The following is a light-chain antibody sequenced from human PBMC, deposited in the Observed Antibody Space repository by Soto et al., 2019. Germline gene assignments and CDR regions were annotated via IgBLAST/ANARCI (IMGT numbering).Light chain of an antibody. CDR1: QSVSSY. J-gene: IGKJ5*01. V-gene: IGKV3-11*01. Sequence: EILLPPSPSTMTLSPGARAPLSCRASQSVSSYLAWYQQKPGQAPRLLIYDASNRATGIPARLSGSGSGTDFTLTISSLEPEDFAVYYCQQRSNWLTFGQGTRVDIK. CDR2: DAS. CDR3: QQRSNWLT.